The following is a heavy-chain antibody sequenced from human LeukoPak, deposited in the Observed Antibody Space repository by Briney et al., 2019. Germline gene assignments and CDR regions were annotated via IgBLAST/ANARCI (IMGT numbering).Heavy chain of an antibody. CDR2: IKQDGSDK. V-gene: IGHV3-7*01. J-gene: IGHJ4*02. Sequence: PGGSLRLSCAASGFTLSTYWMSWVRQAPGKGLEWVANIKQDGSDKYYVDSVKGRFTISRDNAKNSLFLQMNILRAEDTAVYYCARVRCSSNSCFPDYWGQGTLVTVSS. CDR1: GFTLSTYW. D-gene: IGHD2-2*01. CDR3: ARVRCSSNSCFPDY.